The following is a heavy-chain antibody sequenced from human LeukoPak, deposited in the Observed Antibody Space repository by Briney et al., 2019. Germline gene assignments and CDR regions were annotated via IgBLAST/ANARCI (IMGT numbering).Heavy chain of an antibody. CDR2: ISEGGMT. D-gene: IGHD3-3*01. CDR3: ARVIPHGWRQNDF. J-gene: IGHJ4*02. V-gene: IGHV4-4*02. CDR1: GDFITTSHW. Sequence: SETLSLTCAVSGDFITTSHWWSWVRQPPGKGLEWIGEISEGGMTNYNPSLQSRVTMSLDKSKSQFSLLLTSVTAADTATYFCARVIPHGWRQNDFWGQGTLVTVSS.